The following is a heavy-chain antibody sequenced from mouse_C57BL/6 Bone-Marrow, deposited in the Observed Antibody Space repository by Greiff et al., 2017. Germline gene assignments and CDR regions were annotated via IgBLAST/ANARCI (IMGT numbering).Heavy chain of an antibody. J-gene: IGHJ2*01. V-gene: IGHV7-3*01. Sequence: EVQLVESGGGLVQPGGSLSLSCAASGFTFTDYYMSWVRQPPGKALEWLGFIRNKANGYTTEYSASVKGRFTISRDNSQSILYLQMNALRAEDSATYYCARLLGNFYFDYWGQGTTLTVSS. CDR1: GFTFTDYY. CDR2: IRNKANGYTT. D-gene: IGHD2-1*01. CDR3: ARLLGNFYFDY.